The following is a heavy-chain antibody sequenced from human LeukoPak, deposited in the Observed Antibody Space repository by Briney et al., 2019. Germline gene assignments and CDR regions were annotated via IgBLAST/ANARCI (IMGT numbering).Heavy chain of an antibody. CDR1: GFIFSDYY. V-gene: IGHV3-11*06. CDR2: ISSSSSHT. D-gene: IGHD5-12*01. Sequence: GGSLRLSCAASGFIFSDYYMSWIRQAPGKGVEWVSDISSSSSHTNYADSVKGRFTVSRDNAKNSLYLQMNSLKAEDTAVYYCAKTIGYDYPSDYWGQGTLVTVSS. J-gene: IGHJ4*02. CDR3: AKTIGYDYPSDY.